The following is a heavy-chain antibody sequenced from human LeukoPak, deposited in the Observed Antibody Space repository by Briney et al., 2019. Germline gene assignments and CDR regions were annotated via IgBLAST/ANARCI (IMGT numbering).Heavy chain of an antibody. Sequence: GASVKVSCKASGGTFSSYATSWVRQAPGQGLEWMGGIIPIFGTANYAQKFQGRVTITADESTSTAYMELSSLRSEDTAVYYCARGLMTTVTPPFDYWGQGTLVTVSS. J-gene: IGHJ4*02. CDR3: ARGLMTTVTPPFDY. V-gene: IGHV1-69*13. CDR2: IIPIFGTA. D-gene: IGHD4-17*01. CDR1: GGTFSSYA.